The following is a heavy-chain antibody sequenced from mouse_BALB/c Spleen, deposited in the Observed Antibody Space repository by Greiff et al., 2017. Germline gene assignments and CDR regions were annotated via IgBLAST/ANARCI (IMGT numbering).Heavy chain of an antibody. CDR2: IDPENGNT. Sequence: EVKLQQSGAELVRPGALVKLSCKASGFNIKDYYMHWVKQRPEQGLEWIGWIDPENGNTIYDPKFQGKASITADTSSNTAYLQLSSLTSEDTAVYYCARPVVALYYYAMDYWGQGTSVTVSS. CDR1: GFNIKDYY. J-gene: IGHJ4*01. V-gene: IGHV14-1*02. D-gene: IGHD1-1*01. CDR3: ARPVVALYYYAMDY.